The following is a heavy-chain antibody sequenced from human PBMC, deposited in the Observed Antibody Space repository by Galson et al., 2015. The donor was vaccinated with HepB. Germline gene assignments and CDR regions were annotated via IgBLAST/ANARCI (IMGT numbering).Heavy chain of an antibody. V-gene: IGHV3-30*03. D-gene: IGHD3-3*01. CDR1: GFTFSSYV. J-gene: IGHJ4*02. CDR2: ISYDGSNK. Sequence: SLRLSCAASGFTFSSYVMHWVRQAPGKGLQWVAVISYDGSNKYYADSVKGRFTISRDNSKNTLYLQMNSLRAEDTAVYYCAGAPIFRFLEWLLLDYWGQGTLVTVSS. CDR3: AGAPIFRFLEWLLLDY.